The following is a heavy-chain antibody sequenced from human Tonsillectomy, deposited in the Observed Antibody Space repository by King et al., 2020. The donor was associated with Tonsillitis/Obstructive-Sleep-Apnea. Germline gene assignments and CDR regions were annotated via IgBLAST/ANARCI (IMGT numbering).Heavy chain of an antibody. CDR2: ISGSGTST. D-gene: IGHD3-3*01. J-gene: IGHJ6*04. V-gene: IGHV3-23*04. CDR1: GFTFSSYA. Sequence: VQLVESGGGLVEPGGSLRLSCAASGFTFSSYAMNWVRQAPGRGLEGVSSISGSGTSTYYAESVKGRFTISRDNSKNTLYVQMNSLRAEDTAVYYCAKETLRFFEWFSGYGMDVWGEGTTVTVSS. CDR3: AKETLRFFEWFSGYGMDV.